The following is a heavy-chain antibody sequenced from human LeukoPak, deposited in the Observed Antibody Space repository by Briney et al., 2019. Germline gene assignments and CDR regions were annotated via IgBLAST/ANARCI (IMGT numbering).Heavy chain of an antibody. Sequence: GGSLRLSCAASGFTFRSYAMHWVPQAPGKGPEGVAVISYDGSNKYYADSVKGRFTISRDNSKNTLYLQMNSLRAEDTAVYYCARERIAAAGSNWFDPWGQGTLVTVSS. CDR1: GFTFRSYA. D-gene: IGHD6-13*01. CDR2: ISYDGSNK. CDR3: ARERIAAAGSNWFDP. V-gene: IGHV3-30-3*01. J-gene: IGHJ5*02.